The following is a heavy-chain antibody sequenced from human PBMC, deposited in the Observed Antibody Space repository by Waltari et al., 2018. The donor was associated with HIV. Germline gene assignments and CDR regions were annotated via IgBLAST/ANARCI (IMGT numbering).Heavy chain of an antibody. D-gene: IGHD4-17*01. J-gene: IGHJ4*02. CDR2: ITPDGSQA. Sequence: EVQLVESGGGLVQPGGSLRLSCAASGFTFSTNWLIWVRQAPGKGLEGVASITPDGSQAYYVASVEGRFTISKENAENSLYLQMNSLRAEDTAMYYCAKLRGTVTTYDYWGQGTLVTVSS. CDR3: AKLRGTVTTYDY. CDR1: GFTFSTNW. V-gene: IGHV3-7*01.